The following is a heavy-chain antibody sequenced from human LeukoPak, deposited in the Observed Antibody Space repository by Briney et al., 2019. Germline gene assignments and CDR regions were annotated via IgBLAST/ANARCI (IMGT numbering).Heavy chain of an antibody. Sequence: ASVKVSCKASGYTFTGYYMHWVRQAPGQGLEWMGWINPNSGGTNYAQKFQGRVTMTRDTSISTAYMELSRLRSDDTAVYYCARDHTPHYDSSGYPDYWGQGSLVTVSS. D-gene: IGHD3-22*01. CDR1: GYTFTGYY. CDR2: INPNSGGT. V-gene: IGHV1-2*02. J-gene: IGHJ4*02. CDR3: ARDHTPHYDSSGYPDY.